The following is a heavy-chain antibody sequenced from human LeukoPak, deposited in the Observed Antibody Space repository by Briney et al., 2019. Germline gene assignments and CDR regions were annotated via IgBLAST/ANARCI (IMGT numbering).Heavy chain of an antibody. Sequence: VGSLRLSCAASGFTFSNYAMSWVRQAPGKGLEWVSTIFGSGGTSSYADSVKGRFTISRDNSKNTLSLQMNSLGAVDTAVYYCARRGYRNAIEDWGQGTLVTVSS. CDR1: GFTFSNYA. CDR2: IFGSGGTS. D-gene: IGHD5-18*01. J-gene: IGHJ4*02. CDR3: ARRGYRNAIED. V-gene: IGHV3-23*01.